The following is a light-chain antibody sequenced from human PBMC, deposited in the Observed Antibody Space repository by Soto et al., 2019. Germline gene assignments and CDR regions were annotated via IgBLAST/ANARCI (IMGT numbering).Light chain of an antibody. CDR2: DAS. CDR3: PPRSNWGHT. J-gene: IGKJ4*01. V-gene: IGKV3-11*01. Sequence: EIVLTQSPATLSLSPGERATLSCRASQSVSSYLAWYQQKPGQAPRLLIYDASNRATGIPARFSGSGSGTDFTLTISSLEPEDFAVYYCPPRSNWGHTFGGGTKVEIK. CDR1: QSVSSY.